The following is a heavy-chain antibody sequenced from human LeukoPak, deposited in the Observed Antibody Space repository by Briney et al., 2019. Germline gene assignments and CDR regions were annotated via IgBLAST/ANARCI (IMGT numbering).Heavy chain of an antibody. CDR1: GGSINSYY. J-gene: IGHJ4*02. Sequence: SETLSLTCTVSGGSINSYYWSWIRQPAGKGLEWIGRIYSSGSTTYNPSLKSRVSMSVDTSKNQFSLKLTSVTAADTAVYYCARGGKATVVTMWGQGILVTVSS. CDR3: ARGGKATVVTM. D-gene: IGHD4-23*01. V-gene: IGHV4-4*07. CDR2: IYSSGST.